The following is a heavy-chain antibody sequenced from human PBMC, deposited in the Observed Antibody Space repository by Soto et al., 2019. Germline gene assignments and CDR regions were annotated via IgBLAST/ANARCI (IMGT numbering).Heavy chain of an antibody. Sequence: QVQLQESGPGLVKPSQTLSLTCTVSGGSISSGGYFWSWIRQHPGKGLEWIGYIYYSGSTYYNPSLKSRVTISVDTSKNQFSLKLSSVTAADTAVYYCARDRTPVRVVIDYWGQGTLVTVSS. D-gene: IGHD3-3*01. CDR3: ARDRTPVRVVIDY. V-gene: IGHV4-31*03. CDR2: IYYSGST. J-gene: IGHJ4*02. CDR1: GGSISSGGYF.